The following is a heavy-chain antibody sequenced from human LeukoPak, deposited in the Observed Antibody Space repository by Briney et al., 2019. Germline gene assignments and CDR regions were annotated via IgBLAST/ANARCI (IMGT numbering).Heavy chain of an antibody. J-gene: IGHJ4*02. V-gene: IGHV4-4*07. D-gene: IGHD2-8*02. CDR3: ARGPGSGTGEDY. CDR2: IYTSGST. Sequence: PSETLSLTCTVSGGSITNYYWSWIRQPAGKGLQWIGRIYTSGSTNYNPSLKSRVTMSVDTSKNQFSLKLISVTAADTAVYYCARGPGSGTGEDYWGQGTLVTVSS. CDR1: GGSITNYY.